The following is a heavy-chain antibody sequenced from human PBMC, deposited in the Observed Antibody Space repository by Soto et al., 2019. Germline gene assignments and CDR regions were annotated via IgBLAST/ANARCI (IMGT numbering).Heavy chain of an antibody. V-gene: IGHV1-3*01. CDR1: GYTFTSYA. J-gene: IGHJ4*02. D-gene: IGHD2-2*01. CDR3: ARIVVVPAAIPTEDTDY. Sequence: ASVKVSCKASGYTFTSYAMHWVRQAPGQRLEWMGWINAGNGNTKYSQKFQGRVTITRDTSASTAYMELSSLRSEDTAVYYCARIVVVPAAIPTEDTDYWGKGTLVTVPS. CDR2: INAGNGNT.